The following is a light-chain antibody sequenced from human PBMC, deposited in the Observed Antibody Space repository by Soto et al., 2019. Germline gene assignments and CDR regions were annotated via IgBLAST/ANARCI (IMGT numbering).Light chain of an antibody. Sequence: QSALTQPASVSGSPGQSITISCTGTSSDVGSYNLVSWYQQHPGKAPKLMIYEGSQRPSGVSNRFSGSESGGTASLTISGLQTEDEADYFCCSSAGNRLVLFGGGTQLTVL. CDR2: EGS. V-gene: IGLV2-23*01. J-gene: IGLJ2*01. CDR1: SSDVGSYNL. CDR3: CSSAGNRLVL.